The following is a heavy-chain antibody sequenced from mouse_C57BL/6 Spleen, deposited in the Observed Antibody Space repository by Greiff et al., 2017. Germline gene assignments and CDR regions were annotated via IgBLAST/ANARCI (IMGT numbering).Heavy chain of an antibody. J-gene: IGHJ1*03. Sequence: QVQLQQSGPELVKPGASVKISCKASGYAFSSSWMNWVKQRPGKGLEWIGRLYPGDGDTNYNGKFKGKATLTADKSSSTAYMQLSSLTSEDSAVYFCARSGYYYGSSPYFDVWGTGTTVTVSS. V-gene: IGHV1-82*01. CDR3: ARSGYYYGSSPYFDV. CDR1: GYAFSSSW. D-gene: IGHD1-1*01. CDR2: LYPGDGDT.